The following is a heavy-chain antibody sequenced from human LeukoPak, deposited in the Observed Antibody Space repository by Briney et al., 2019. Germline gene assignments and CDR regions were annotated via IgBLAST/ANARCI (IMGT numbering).Heavy chain of an antibody. D-gene: IGHD6-13*01. CDR1: GYTFTSYY. J-gene: IGHJ4*02. CDR2: INPNSGGT. Sequence: ASVKVSCKASGYTFTSYYMHWVRQAPGQGLEWMGWINPNSGGTKYAQKFQGRVTMTRDTSISTAYMELSSLRSDDTAVYYCARGYVAAGTYWGQGTLVTVSS. V-gene: IGHV1-2*02. CDR3: ARGYVAAGTY.